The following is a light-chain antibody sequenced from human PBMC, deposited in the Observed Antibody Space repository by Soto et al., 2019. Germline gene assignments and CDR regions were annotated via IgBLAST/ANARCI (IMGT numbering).Light chain of an antibody. Sequence: DIVLTRSPTTLSLSPGERANISFRASQSVSSYLAWYQQKPGQAPRLLIYDASNRATGIPARFSGSGSGTDFTLTISSLEPEDFAVYYCQQRSNWPITFGQGTRLEIK. CDR3: QQRSNWPIT. J-gene: IGKJ5*01. CDR2: DAS. V-gene: IGKV3-11*01. CDR1: QSVSSY.